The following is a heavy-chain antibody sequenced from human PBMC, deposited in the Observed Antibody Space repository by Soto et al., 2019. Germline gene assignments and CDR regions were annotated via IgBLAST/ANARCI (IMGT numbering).Heavy chain of an antibody. CDR1: GYAFTSYA. V-gene: IGHV1-3*05. CDR3: ARAPSWWYFDL. CDR2: INAGNGNT. J-gene: IGHJ2*01. Sequence: QVQLVQSGAEEKKPRASVKVSCKASGYAFTSYAMHWVRQAPGQRLEWMGWINAGNGNTKYSQKFQGRVTITRDTSASTAYMVLSSLSSEDTAVYYCARAPSWWYFDLWGLGPLVTVSS.